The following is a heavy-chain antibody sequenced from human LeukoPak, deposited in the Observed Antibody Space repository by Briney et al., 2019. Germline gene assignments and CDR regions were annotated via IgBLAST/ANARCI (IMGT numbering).Heavy chain of an antibody. Sequence: GGSLRLSCAASGFTFSSYSMNWVRQAPGKGLEWVSSISSSSSYIYYADSVKGRFTISRDNAKNSLYLQMNSLRAEDTAVYYCARDLGQWLVPLCYFDYWGQGTLVTVSS. CDR2: ISSSSSYI. CDR3: ARDLGQWLVPLCYFDY. J-gene: IGHJ4*02. V-gene: IGHV3-21*01. CDR1: GFTFSSYS. D-gene: IGHD6-19*01.